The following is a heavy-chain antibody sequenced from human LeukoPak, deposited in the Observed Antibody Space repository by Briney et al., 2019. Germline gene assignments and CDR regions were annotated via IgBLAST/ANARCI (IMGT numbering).Heavy chain of an antibody. CDR2: ISGNSGIV. CDR1: GFNLEEYA. Sequence: GGSLRLSCVASGFNLEEYAMHWVRHAPGKGLEWFSSISGNSGIVGYADSVKGRFTISRDNAKNSLYLQMNSLRAEDTALYYCTKDRYCTYSRCPTDYWGQGTLVTVSS. D-gene: IGHD2-8*01. V-gene: IGHV3-9*01. CDR3: TKDRYCTYSRCPTDY. J-gene: IGHJ4*02.